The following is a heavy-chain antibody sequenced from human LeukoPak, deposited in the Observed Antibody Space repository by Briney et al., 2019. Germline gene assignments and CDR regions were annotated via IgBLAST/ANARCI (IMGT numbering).Heavy chain of an antibody. V-gene: IGHV3-23*01. CDR3: AKDKDGGNDYYGMDV. CDR2: ISGSAHKI. J-gene: IGHJ6*02. D-gene: IGHD4-23*01. CDR1: GITFSNYA. Sequence: GGSLRLSCVASGITFSNYAVSWVRQAPEKGLDWVSVISGSAHKIRYADSVKGRFTISRDNSENIVYLQMNSLRVEDTAVYYCAKDKDGGNDYYGMDVWGQGTTVTVSS.